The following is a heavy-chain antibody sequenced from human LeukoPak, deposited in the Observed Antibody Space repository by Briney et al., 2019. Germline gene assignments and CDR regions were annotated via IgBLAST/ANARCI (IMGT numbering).Heavy chain of an antibody. D-gene: IGHD4-17*01. CDR3: ASYTVTIDYFDY. V-gene: IGHV3-66*01. CDR2: IYSGGST. CDR1: GFTVSSNY. Sequence: GGSLRLSCAASGFTVSSNYMSWVRQAPGKGLEWVSVIYSGGSTYYADSVKGRFTISRDNSKNTLYLQMNSLRAEDTAVYYCASYTVTIDYFDYWGQGTLVTVSS. J-gene: IGHJ4*02.